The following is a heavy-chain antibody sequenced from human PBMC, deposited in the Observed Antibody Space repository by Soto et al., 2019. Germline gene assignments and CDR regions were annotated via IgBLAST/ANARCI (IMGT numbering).Heavy chain of an antibody. CDR1: GFTFSSHA. Sequence: GGSLRLSCTASGFTFSSHAMSWVRQPPGKGLEWMGTIDPSDSYTNYSPSFQGHVTISADKSISTAYLQWSSLKASDTAMYYCARQRGATYPPDFDYWGQGTLVTVSS. CDR2: IDPSDSYT. V-gene: IGHV5-10-1*01. CDR3: ARQRGATYPPDFDY. D-gene: IGHD1-26*01. J-gene: IGHJ4*02.